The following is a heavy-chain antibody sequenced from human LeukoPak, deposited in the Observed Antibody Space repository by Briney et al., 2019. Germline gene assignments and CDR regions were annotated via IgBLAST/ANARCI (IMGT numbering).Heavy chain of an antibody. CDR2: ISSSSSYI. J-gene: IGHJ4*02. V-gene: IGHV3-21*01. D-gene: IGHD3-3*01. CDR3: ARDLEFDFWSGSPGDY. CDR1: GFTFSSYS. Sequence: GGSLRLSCAASGFTFSSYSMNWVRQAPGKGLEWVSSISSSSSYIYYADSVKGRFTISRDNAKNSLYLQMNSLRAEDTAVYYCARDLEFDFWSGSPGDYWGQGTLVTVSS.